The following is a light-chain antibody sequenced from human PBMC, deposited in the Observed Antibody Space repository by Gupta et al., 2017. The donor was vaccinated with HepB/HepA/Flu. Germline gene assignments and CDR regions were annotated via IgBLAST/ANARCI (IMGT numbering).Light chain of an antibody. V-gene: IGLV8-61*01. CDR3: VLYMGSGISV. CDR2: NTN. Sequence: QTVVTQEPSFSVSPGGTVTLTCGLSSGSVSTSYYPSWYQQTPGQAPRTLIYNTNTRSSGVPDRFSGSILGNRAALTITGAQADDESDCYCVLYMGSGISVFGGGTKLTVL. J-gene: IGLJ2*01. CDR1: SGSVSTSYY.